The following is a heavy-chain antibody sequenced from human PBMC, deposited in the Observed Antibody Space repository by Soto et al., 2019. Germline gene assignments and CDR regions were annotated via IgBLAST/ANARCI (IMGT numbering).Heavy chain of an antibody. J-gene: IGHJ6*02. Sequence: SETLSLTCTVSGGSISSYYWSWIRQPAGKGLEWIGRIYTSGSTNYNPSLKSRVTMSVDTSKNQFSLKLSSVTAADTAVYYCAGEYYYGSGSPVLYYGMDVWGQGTTVTVSS. CDR2: IYTSGST. CDR3: AGEYYYGSGSPVLYYGMDV. V-gene: IGHV4-4*07. CDR1: GGSISSYY. D-gene: IGHD3-10*01.